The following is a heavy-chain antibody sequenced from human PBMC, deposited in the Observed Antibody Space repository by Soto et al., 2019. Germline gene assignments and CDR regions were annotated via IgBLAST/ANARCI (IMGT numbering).Heavy chain of an antibody. Sequence: GGSLRLSCAASGFTFTRYSMNWVRQAPGKGLESVSSISSTTNYIYYADSMKGRFTVSRDNAKNSVYLEMNSLSAEDTAVYYCARESEDLTSNFDYWGQGTLVTVSS. V-gene: IGHV3-21*01. CDR1: GFTFTRYS. CDR2: ISSTTNYI. CDR3: ARESEDLTSNFDY. J-gene: IGHJ4*02.